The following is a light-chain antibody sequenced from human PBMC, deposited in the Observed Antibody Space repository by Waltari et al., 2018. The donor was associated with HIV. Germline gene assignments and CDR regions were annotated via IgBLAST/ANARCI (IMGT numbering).Light chain of an antibody. V-gene: IGLV1-47*01. Sequence: QSVLTQPPSMSGTPGQTVPISFSGGRPHIGSNYVLCYQHLPGAAPKLLIYRNNQRPSGVPDRFSGSKSGTSASLAISGLRSEDEAEYYCAAWDDSLSGHLIFGGGTKLTV. CDR1: RPHIGSNY. J-gene: IGLJ2*01. CDR2: RNN. CDR3: AAWDDSLSGHLI.